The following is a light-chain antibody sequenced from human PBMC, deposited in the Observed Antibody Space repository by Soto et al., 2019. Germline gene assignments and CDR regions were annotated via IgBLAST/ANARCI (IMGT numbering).Light chain of an antibody. CDR1: SSDVGGYNY. CDR3: GSYASSLYV. Sequence: QSVLTQPPSASGSPGQSVTISCTGTSSDVGGYNYVSWYQQHPGKAPKLMIYEVTKRPSGVPDRFSGSKSGNTASLTVSGLQAGDEGDYYCGSYASSLYVFGTGTKLTVL. CDR2: EVT. J-gene: IGLJ1*01. V-gene: IGLV2-8*01.